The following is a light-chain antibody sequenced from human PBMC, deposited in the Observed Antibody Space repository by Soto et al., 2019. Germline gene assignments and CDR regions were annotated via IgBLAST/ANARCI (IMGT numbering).Light chain of an antibody. Sequence: EIVLTQSPATLSLSPGGRGALSCRASRSVGTSLAWYQQKPGQAPRLLIYDASSRAADIPARFSGSGSGTDFTLTISNVEPEDLAVYYCQQRTNWPCTFGQGTKLEI. J-gene: IGKJ2*02. CDR1: RSVGTS. CDR3: QQRTNWPCT. CDR2: DAS. V-gene: IGKV3-11*01.